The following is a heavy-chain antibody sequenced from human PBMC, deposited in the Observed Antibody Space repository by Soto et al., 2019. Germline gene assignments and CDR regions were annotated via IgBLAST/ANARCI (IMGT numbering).Heavy chain of an antibody. V-gene: IGHV4-61*01. CDR2: IYYSGST. J-gene: IGHJ4*02. CDR3: AGDVGVRGVYFDY. CDR1: GGSVSSGSYY. Sequence: QVQLQESGPGLVKPSETLSLTCTVPGGSVSSGSYYWSWIRQPPGKGLEWIGYIYYSGSTNYNPSLKSRVPVPVDASKHQFSLKLGSVTAAGAVVYYCAGDVGVRGVYFDYWGQGTLVTVSS. D-gene: IGHD3-10*01.